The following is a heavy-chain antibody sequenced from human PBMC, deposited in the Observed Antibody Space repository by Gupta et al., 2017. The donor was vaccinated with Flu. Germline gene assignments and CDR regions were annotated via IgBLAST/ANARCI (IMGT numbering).Heavy chain of an antibody. Sequence: QLQLQESGPGLVKSSETLSLTCSVSGGSIASSGSYRGWVRQHPGWRLEWIGSVDYSGNTYYIPSLKSRLTISMDTSKSQFSLTLSSVTAADTAVYYCVRDGGYFEIDYWGQGTLVTVSS. CDR3: VRDGGYFEIDY. D-gene: IGHD5-18*01. V-gene: IGHV4-39*02. CDR1: GGSIASSGSY. CDR2: VDYSGNT. J-gene: IGHJ4*02.